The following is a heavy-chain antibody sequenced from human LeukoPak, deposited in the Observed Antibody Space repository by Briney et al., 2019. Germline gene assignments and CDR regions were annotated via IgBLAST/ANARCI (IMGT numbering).Heavy chain of an antibody. J-gene: IGHJ4*02. D-gene: IGHD3-22*01. Sequence: ASVKVSCKASGYTFTSFYLHWVRQAPGQGLQWMGIINPSGGSTNYAQKFQGRVTVTRDTSTSTLYMELSSLRSEDTAVYYCARGALDSSGYSPWDYWGQGTLATVSS. CDR2: INPSGGST. CDR1: GYTFTSFY. CDR3: ARGALDSSGYSPWDY. V-gene: IGHV1-46*01.